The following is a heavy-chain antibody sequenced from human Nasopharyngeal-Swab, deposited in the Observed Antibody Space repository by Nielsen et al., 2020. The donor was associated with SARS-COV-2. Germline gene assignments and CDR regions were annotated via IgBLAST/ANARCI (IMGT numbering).Heavy chain of an antibody. Sequence: SVKVSCKASGYTFTSYGISWVRQAPGQGLEWMGWISAYNGNTNYAQKLQGRVTMTTDTSTSTAYMELRSLRSDDTAVYYCARRELELRGYYYYYMDVWGKGTTVTVSS. CDR2: ISAYNGNT. D-gene: IGHD1-7*01. CDR1: GYTFTSYG. CDR3: ARRELELRGYYYYYMDV. V-gene: IGHV1-18*01. J-gene: IGHJ6*03.